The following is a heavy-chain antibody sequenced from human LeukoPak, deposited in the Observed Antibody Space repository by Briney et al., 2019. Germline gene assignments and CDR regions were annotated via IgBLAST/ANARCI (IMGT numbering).Heavy chain of an antibody. J-gene: IGHJ6*03. CDR1: GYTFTSYG. V-gene: IGHV1-18*01. CDR2: ISAYNGDI. D-gene: IGHD3-3*01. CDR3: ARVGYDFWSGTHYYYYMDI. Sequence: GASVRASCKASGYTFTSYGITWVRQAPGQGLEWMGWISAYNGDIKYAQNLQGRVTTTTDTSTSTAYMELRSLRSDDTAVYYCARVGYDFWSGTHYYYYMDIWGKGTTVTVSS.